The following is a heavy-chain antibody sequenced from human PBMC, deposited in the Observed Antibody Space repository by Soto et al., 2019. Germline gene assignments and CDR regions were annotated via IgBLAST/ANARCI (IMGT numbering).Heavy chain of an antibody. Sequence: QVQLQESGPGLVKPSETLSLTCTVSGGSISSYYWSWIRQPPGKGLEWIGYIYYSGSTDYDPSLKSRVTISVDPSKNLLALKLSSVTAADTAVYYGARRGGTYFDFWGQGTLVTVSS. CDR3: ARRGGTYFDF. D-gene: IGHD3-10*01. CDR1: GGSISSYY. J-gene: IGHJ4*02. V-gene: IGHV4-59*01. CDR2: IYYSGST.